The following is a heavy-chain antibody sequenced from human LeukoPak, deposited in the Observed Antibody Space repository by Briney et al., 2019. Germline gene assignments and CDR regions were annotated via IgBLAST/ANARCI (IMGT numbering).Heavy chain of an antibody. CDR2: ITGSGGAT. CDR1: GFTFRSYA. D-gene: IGHD3-3*01. V-gene: IGHV3-23*01. CDR3: AKPLYHLWSTYFFDS. Sequence: GCSLRLSCAASGFTFRSYAMSWVRQAPGKGLEWVSGITGSGGATYSAASVTARFTTSRDKSKHTLYLHMDSLRAAPPAVYYCAKPLYHLWSTYFFDSWGRGTLVTVSS. J-gene: IGHJ4*02.